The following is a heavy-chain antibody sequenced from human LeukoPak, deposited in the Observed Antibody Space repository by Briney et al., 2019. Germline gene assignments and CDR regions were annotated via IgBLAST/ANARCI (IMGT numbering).Heavy chain of an antibody. CDR3: AKNLYCGGGSCYPSALGMDV. J-gene: IGHJ6*02. CDR2: IWYDGSNK. CDR1: GFTFSSYG. V-gene: IGHV3-33*06. D-gene: IGHD2-15*01. Sequence: GGSLRLSCAASGFTFSSYGMHWVRQAPGKGLEWVAVIWYDGSNKYYADSVKGRFTISRDNSKNTLYLQMNSLRAEDTAVYYCAKNLYCGGGSCYPSALGMDVWGQGTTVTVSS.